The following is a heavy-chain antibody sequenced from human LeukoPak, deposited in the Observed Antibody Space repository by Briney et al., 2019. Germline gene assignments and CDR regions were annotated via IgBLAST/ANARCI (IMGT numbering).Heavy chain of an antibody. CDR2: INPNSGGT. Sequence: WASVKVSCKASGYTFTVYYMHWVRQAPGQGLEWMGRINPNSGGTNYAQKFQGGVTMTRDTSISTAYMELSRLRSDDTAVYYCARSFASGCVDYWGQGTLVTVSS. V-gene: IGHV1-2*06. CDR1: GYTFTVYY. CDR3: ARSFASGCVDY. D-gene: IGHD6-19*01. J-gene: IGHJ4*02.